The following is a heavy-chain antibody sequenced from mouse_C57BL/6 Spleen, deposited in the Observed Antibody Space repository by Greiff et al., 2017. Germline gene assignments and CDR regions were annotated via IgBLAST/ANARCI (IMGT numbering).Heavy chain of an antibody. CDR2: ISGGGGNT. J-gene: IGHJ2*01. V-gene: IGHV5-9*01. Sequence: EVMLVESGGGLVKPGGSLKLSCAASGFTFSSYTMSWVRQTPEKRLEWVATISGGGGNTYYPDSVKGRFTISRDNAKNTLYLQMSSLRSEDTALYYCARHPYYGSIAPYYFDYWGQGTTLTVSS. CDR3: ARHPYYGSIAPYYFDY. CDR1: GFTFSSYT. D-gene: IGHD1-1*01.